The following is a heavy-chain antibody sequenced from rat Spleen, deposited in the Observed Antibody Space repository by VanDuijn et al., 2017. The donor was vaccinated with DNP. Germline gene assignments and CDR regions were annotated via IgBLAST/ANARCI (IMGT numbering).Heavy chain of an antibody. CDR2: INEDSGTI. Sequence: VQLKESGPGLVQPSQTLSLTCTVSGFSLTLYHMHWVRQAPGKGLEWIGEINEDSGTINYTPSLKDKFTISRDNAQNTLYLQMSKLGSEDSAIYYCSREGLRASDYWGQGVLVTVSS. V-gene: IGHV4-2*01. CDR1: GFSLTLYH. D-gene: IGHD4-1*01. J-gene: IGHJ2*01. CDR3: SREGLRASDY.